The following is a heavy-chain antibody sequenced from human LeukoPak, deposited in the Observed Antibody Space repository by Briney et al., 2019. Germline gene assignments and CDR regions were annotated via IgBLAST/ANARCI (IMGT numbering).Heavy chain of an antibody. D-gene: IGHD2-2*01. CDR3: ARDLKPAAILAWRNDAFYI. Sequence: GGSLRLSCAASGFTFSSYSRNWVRQAPGKGLEWVSSISSSSSYIYYADSVKGRFTISRDNAKNSLYLQLNSLRAEDTAVYYCARDLKPAAILAWRNDAFYIWGQGTMVTVSS. V-gene: IGHV3-21*01. J-gene: IGHJ3*02. CDR2: ISSSSSYI. CDR1: GFTFSSYS.